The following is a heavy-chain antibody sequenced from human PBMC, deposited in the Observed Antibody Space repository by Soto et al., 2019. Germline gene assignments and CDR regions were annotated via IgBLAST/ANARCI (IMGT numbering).Heavy chain of an antibody. CDR3: ARSVLAVAFFDY. J-gene: IGHJ4*02. D-gene: IGHD6-19*01. CDR2: IDSGGST. V-gene: IGHV3-66*01. Sequence: EVQLVESGGGLVQPGGSLRLSCAASGFTVSSNYMSWVRQAPRKGLEWVSLIDSGGSTYYADSVKGRFTVSRDNSKNTLYLQMNSLRAEDTAVYYCARSVLAVAFFDYWGQGTLVTVSS. CDR1: GFTVSSNY.